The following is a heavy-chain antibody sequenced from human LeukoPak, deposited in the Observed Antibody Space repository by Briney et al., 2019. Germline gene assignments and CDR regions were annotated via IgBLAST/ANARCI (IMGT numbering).Heavy chain of an antibody. J-gene: IGHJ6*02. Sequence: PGGSLRLSCAASGFTFDDYAMHWVRHAPGKGLEWVSGISWNSGSIGYADSVKGRFTISRDNAKNSLYLQMNSLRAEDTALYYCAKLSSRGEYYYYYGMDVWGQGTTVTVSS. CDR1: GFTFDDYA. V-gene: IGHV3-9*01. D-gene: IGHD3-10*01. CDR2: ISWNSGSI. CDR3: AKLSSRGEYYYYYGMDV.